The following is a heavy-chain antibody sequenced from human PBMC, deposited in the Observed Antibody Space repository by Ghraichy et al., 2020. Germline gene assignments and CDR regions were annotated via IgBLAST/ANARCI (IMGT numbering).Heavy chain of an antibody. CDR2: INHSGST. J-gene: IGHJ4*02. Sequence: SETLSLTCAVYGGSFSGYYWSWIRQPPGKGLEWIGEINHSGSTNYNPSLKSRVTIPVDTSKNQFSLKLSSVTAADTAVYYCASVGGLFYRYDHWWAPDYWGQGTLVTVSS. D-gene: IGHD3-3*01. CDR1: GGSFSGYY. CDR3: ASVGGLFYRYDHWWAPDY. V-gene: IGHV4-34*01.